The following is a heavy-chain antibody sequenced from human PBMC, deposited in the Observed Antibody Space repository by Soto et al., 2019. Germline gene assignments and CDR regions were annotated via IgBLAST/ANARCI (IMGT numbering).Heavy chain of an antibody. Sequence: QVQLVQSGAEVKKPGASVKVSCKASGYTFTSYDINWVRQATGQGLEWMGWMNPNSGNTGYAQKFQGRVTMTRNTSISTADMELSSLRSEDTAVYYCASLPSANYYYYGNDVWGQGTTVTVS. J-gene: IGHJ6*02. V-gene: IGHV1-8*01. CDR3: ASLPSANYYYYGNDV. CDR1: GYTFTSYD. CDR2: MNPNSGNT.